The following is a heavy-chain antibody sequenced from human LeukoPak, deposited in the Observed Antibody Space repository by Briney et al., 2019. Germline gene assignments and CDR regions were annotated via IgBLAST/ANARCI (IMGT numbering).Heavy chain of an antibody. V-gene: IGHV3-11*01. CDR1: GCTCIYYY. J-gene: IGHJ4*02. Sequence: EGCLRLSGTASGCTCIYYYVSWIRQAPRKGLEWVSYISSSGSTIYYADSVKGRFTISRDNAKNSLYLQMNSLRAEDTAVYYCARGGFRWLQGLLDYWGQGTLVTVSS. CDR2: ISSSGSTI. CDR3: ARGGFRWLQGLLDY. D-gene: IGHD5-24*01.